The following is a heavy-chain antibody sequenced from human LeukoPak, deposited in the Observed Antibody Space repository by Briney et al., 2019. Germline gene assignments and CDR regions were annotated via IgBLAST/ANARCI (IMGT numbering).Heavy chain of an antibody. CDR2: MNPNSGNT. CDR3: ARAPGGSYYSFDYYYMDV. D-gene: IGHD1-26*01. V-gene: IGHV1-8*03. J-gene: IGHJ6*03. Sequence: ASVKVSCKASGYTFTSYDINWVRQATGQGLEWMGWMNPNSGNTGYAQKFQGRATITRNTSISTAYMELSSLRSEDTAVYYCARAPGGSYYSFDYYYMDVWGKGTTVTVSS. CDR1: GYTFTSYD.